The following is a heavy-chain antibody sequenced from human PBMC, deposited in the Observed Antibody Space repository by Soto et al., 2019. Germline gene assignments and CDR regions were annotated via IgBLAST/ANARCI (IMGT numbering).Heavy chain of an antibody. J-gene: IGHJ3*02. CDR2: IYHSGST. Sequence: SETLSLTCAVSGGSISSGGYSWSWIRQPPGTGLEWIGYIYHSGSTYYNPSLKSRVTISVDRSKNQFSLKLSSVTAADTAVYYCARGGYYDSPGAFDIWGQGTMVTVSS. CDR1: GGSISSGGYS. D-gene: IGHD3-22*01. CDR3: ARGGYYDSPGAFDI. V-gene: IGHV4-30-2*01.